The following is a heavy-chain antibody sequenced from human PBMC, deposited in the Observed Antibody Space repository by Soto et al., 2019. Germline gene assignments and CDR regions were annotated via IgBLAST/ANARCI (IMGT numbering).Heavy chain of an antibody. D-gene: IGHD3-10*01. V-gene: IGHV4-31*03. J-gene: IGHJ3*01. CDR3: ARVGSGDSHNAFDL. CDR1: GGAISSGGYY. CDR2: IYYSGST. Sequence: QVQLQESGPGLVKPSQTLSLTCTVSGGAISSGGYYWSWIRQHPGKGLEWIGYIYYSGSTYYNPSLKTRVTISVDTSKNQFSLKLSSVTAADTAVYYCARVGSGDSHNAFDLWGQGTMVTVSS.